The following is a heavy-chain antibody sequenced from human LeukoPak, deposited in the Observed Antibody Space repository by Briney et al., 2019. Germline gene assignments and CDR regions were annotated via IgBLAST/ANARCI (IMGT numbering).Heavy chain of an antibody. CDR2: IRSKANSYAT. CDR1: GFTFSGSA. CDR3: TRHMPPEAARPYYYYMDV. Sequence: GGSLRLSCAASGFTFSGSAMHWVRQASGKGLEWVGRIRSKANSYATAYAASVKGRFTISRDDSKNTAYLQMNSLKTEDTAVYYCTRHMPPEAARPYYYYMDVWGKGTTVTVSS. J-gene: IGHJ6*03. V-gene: IGHV3-73*01. D-gene: IGHD6-6*01.